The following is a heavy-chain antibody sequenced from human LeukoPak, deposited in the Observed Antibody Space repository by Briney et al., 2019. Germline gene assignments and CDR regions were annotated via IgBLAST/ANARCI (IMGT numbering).Heavy chain of an antibody. Sequence: PSETLSLTCTVSGGSISSVSYYWGWIRQSPGKGLECIGNIFYNGRVFYNPSLKSRVTISVDTSKNHFSPRLNSVTAADTSVYYCARLSYRSCINYWGQGTLVTVSS. V-gene: IGHV4-39*02. J-gene: IGHJ4*02. CDR3: ARLSYRSCINY. CDR1: GGSISSVSYY. CDR2: IFYNGRV. D-gene: IGHD6-19*01.